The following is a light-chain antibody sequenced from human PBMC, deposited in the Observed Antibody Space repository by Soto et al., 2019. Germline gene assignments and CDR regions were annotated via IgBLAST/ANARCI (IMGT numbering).Light chain of an antibody. Sequence: QSVLTQPPSVSGAPGQRVIISCTGSSSNIGAGFDVYWHQQLPGTAPKLLINGNNNRPSGVPDRFSGSKSGTSASLAISGLPAEDEDDYYCQSYDSSLRGSVFGGGTKVTVL. CDR1: SSNIGAGFD. CDR3: QSYDSSLRGSV. J-gene: IGLJ2*01. CDR2: GNN. V-gene: IGLV1-40*01.